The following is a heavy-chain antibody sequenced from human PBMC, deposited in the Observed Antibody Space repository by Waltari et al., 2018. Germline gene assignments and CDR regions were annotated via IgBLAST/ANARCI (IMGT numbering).Heavy chain of an antibody. Sequence: QVQLQESGPGLVKPSETLSLTCAVSGYSISSGYYWGWIRQPPGKGLEWIGSIYHSGSTYYNPSLKSRVTISVDTSKNQFSLKLSSVTAADTAVYYCARKIHIYDFWSGYGWFDPWGQGTLVTVSS. CDR3: ARKIHIYDFWSGYGWFDP. CDR1: GYSISSGYY. CDR2: IYHSGST. D-gene: IGHD3-3*01. J-gene: IGHJ5*02. V-gene: IGHV4-38-2*01.